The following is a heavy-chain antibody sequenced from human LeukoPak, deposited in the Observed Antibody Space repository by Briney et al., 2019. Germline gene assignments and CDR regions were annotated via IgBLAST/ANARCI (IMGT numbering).Heavy chain of an antibody. J-gene: IGHJ4*02. CDR1: GGSFSGYY. D-gene: IGHD4-23*01. CDR3: ARGSRWALGGY. CDR2: INHSGST. V-gene: IGHV4-34*01. Sequence: SETLSLTCAVYGGSFSGYYWSWIRQPPGKGLEWIGEINHSGSTNYNPSLKSRVTVSVDTSKSQFSLKLSSVTAADTAVYYCARGSRWALGGYWGQGTLVTVSS.